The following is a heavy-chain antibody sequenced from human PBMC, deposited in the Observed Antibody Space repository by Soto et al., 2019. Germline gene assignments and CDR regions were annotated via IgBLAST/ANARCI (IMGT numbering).Heavy chain of an antibody. CDR3: ERDRDTTGTTLFDY. J-gene: IGHJ4*02. V-gene: IGHV4-59*01. D-gene: IGHD1-1*01. Sequence: TSETISHMSTVSYVYISRYYLILSRQQQGKGLEWIGHIYYSGSTNYNPSLKSRVTISVDTSKNQFSLKLSSVTAADTAVYYCERDRDTTGTTLFDYWGQGTRVTVSS. CDR1: YVYISRYY. CDR2: IYYSGST.